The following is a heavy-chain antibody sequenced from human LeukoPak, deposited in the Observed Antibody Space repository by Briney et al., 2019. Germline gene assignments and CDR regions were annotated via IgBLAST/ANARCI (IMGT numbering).Heavy chain of an antibody. J-gene: IGHJ4*02. CDR1: GFSSTDYA. Sequence: GRSLRLSCAASGFSSTDYAMHWVRQVPGKGLEWVSGIDWNSKRLDYADAVKGRFTVSTDNAKNSLYLQMNSLRVEDTAVYYCARSIRYSSGWYGADYWGQGTLVTVSS. D-gene: IGHD6-19*01. CDR2: IDWNSKRL. CDR3: ARSIRYSSGWYGADY. V-gene: IGHV3-9*02.